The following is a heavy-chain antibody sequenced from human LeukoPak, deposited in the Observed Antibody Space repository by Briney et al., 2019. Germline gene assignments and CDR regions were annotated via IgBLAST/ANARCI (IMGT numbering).Heavy chain of an antibody. CDR1: GFTVSSNS. V-gene: IGHV3-53*01. D-gene: IGHD3-22*01. Sequence: GGSLRLSCAASGFTVSSNSMSWVRQAPGKGLDWVSVIYSGGSTYYADSVKGRFTISRDNSKNTLYLQMNSLRAEDTAVYYCARVGGSSGYYPYYFDYWGQGTLVTVSS. J-gene: IGHJ4*02. CDR2: IYSGGST. CDR3: ARVGGSSGYYPYYFDY.